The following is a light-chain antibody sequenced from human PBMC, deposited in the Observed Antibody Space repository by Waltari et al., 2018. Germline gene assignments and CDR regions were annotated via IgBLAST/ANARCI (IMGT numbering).Light chain of an antibody. J-gene: IGKJ1*01. CDR2: DTS. V-gene: IGKV3-11*01. CDR3: QQRSNWPRT. CDR1: QSVSIY. Sequence: EIVLTQSPATLSLSPGESATLSCRASQSVSIYLAWYQQKPDQAPKLLIYDTSNRATGTPARFSGSGSGTDFTLTISSLEPEDFAFYYCQQRSNWPRTFGQGTKVEI.